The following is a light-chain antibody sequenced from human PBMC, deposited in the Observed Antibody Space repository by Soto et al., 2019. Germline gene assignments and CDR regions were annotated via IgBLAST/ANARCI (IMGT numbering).Light chain of an antibody. CDR2: GAS. CDR3: QQSDSSPYT. J-gene: IGKJ2*01. Sequence: EIVLTQSPGTLSLSPGERATLSCRASQSVSSTYLAWYQQKPGQAPRLLIYGASSRETGIPDTFSGSGSGTDFTLTISRLEPEDSAVYYCQQSDSSPYTFGQGTKLEIK. CDR1: QSVSSTY. V-gene: IGKV3-20*01.